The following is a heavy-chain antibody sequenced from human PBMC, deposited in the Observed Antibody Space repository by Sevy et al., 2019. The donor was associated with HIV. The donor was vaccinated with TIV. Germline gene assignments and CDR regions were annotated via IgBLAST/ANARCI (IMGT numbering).Heavy chain of an antibody. D-gene: IGHD6-13*01. J-gene: IGHJ3*02. CDR3: ARDFGSTWDGHTRGAFDI. V-gene: IGHV6-1*01. CDR2: TYYRSKWYN. Sequence: SQTLSLTCAISGESVSSKSAAWSWIRQSPSRGLEWLGRTYYRSKWYNHYADSGKNRIAINPDESMNQVFLPLNSVTPEDTAVYFCARDFGSTWDGHTRGAFDIWGQGTMVTVSS. CDR1: GESVSSKSAA.